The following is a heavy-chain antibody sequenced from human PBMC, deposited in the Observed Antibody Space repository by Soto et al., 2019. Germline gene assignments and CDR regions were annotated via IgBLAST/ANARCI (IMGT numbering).Heavy chain of an antibody. V-gene: IGHV3-33*01. Sequence: LRLSCAASGFTFSSYGMHWVRQAPGRGLEWVAVIWYDGSNKYYADSVKGRFTISRDNSKNTLYLQMNSLRAEDTAVYYCARETCSSTSCYFNWFDPWGQGTLVTVSS. J-gene: IGHJ5*02. CDR1: GFTFSSYG. CDR2: IWYDGSNK. CDR3: ARETCSSTSCYFNWFDP. D-gene: IGHD2-2*01.